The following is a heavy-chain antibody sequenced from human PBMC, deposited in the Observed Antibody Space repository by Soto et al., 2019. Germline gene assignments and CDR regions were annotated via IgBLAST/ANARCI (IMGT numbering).Heavy chain of an antibody. Sequence: SGPTLVNPTQTLTLTCTFSGFSLSPSGVGVGWIRQPPGKALEWLGIIYWDDDKRYSPSLKNRVTITKDTSKNQVVLIMTNMDPVDTATYYCAHRGYKSGSGWNNFLDYWGQGILVTVSS. CDR1: GFSLSPSGVG. CDR3: AHRGYKSGSGWNNFLDY. V-gene: IGHV2-5*02. CDR2: IYWDDDK. D-gene: IGHD6-19*01. J-gene: IGHJ4*02.